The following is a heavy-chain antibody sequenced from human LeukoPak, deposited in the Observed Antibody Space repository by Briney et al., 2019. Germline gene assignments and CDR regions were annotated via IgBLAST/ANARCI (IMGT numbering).Heavy chain of an antibody. V-gene: IGHV3-9*01. CDR2: ISWDSGAI. Sequence: GGSLGLSCAASGFTFDGYAMHWVRQAPGKGLEWVSGISWDSGAIGYADSVKGRFTISRDNAKNSLYLQMDSLRAEGTALYYCAKDYGGNHWFDYWGQGTLVTVSS. J-gene: IGHJ4*02. CDR1: GFTFDGYA. CDR3: AKDYGGNHWFDY. D-gene: IGHD4-23*01.